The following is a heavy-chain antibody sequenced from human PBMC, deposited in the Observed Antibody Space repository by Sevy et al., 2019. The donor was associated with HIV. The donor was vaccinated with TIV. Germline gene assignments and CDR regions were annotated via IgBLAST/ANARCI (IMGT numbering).Heavy chain of an antibody. CDR1: GGSITSLY. Sequence: SETLSLTCTVSGGSITSLYWNWIRQPPGKGLEWIANIYYNGHINYNPSLKSRVTLSLDTSKNQFSLRLSSVTAAAKAMYYCAGENAWGRGYSWGQGTLVTVSS. D-gene: IGHD1-26*01. CDR2: IYYNGHI. J-gene: IGHJ4*02. CDR3: AGENAWGRGYS. V-gene: IGHV4-59*08.